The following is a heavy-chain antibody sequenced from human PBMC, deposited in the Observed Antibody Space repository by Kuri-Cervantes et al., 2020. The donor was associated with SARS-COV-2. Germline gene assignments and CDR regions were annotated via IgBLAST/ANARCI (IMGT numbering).Heavy chain of an antibody. J-gene: IGHJ4*02. CDR1: GITFSSYA. D-gene: IGHD3-10*01. CDR2: ITDDGGST. Sequence: GESLKISCAASGITFSSYAMSWVRQAPGKGLERVSAITDDGGSTYHADSVKGRFTISRDNSKTTLFLQMNSLRAEDTAVYHCVKGSAASRPYCFDSWGQGTLVTVSS. CDR3: VKGSAASRPYCFDS. V-gene: IGHV3-23*01.